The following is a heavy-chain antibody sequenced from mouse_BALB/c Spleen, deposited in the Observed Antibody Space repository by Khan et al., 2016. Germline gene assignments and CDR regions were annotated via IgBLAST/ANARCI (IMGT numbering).Heavy chain of an antibody. CDR3: ARRGPIYYYGSTYGY. V-gene: IGHV14-3*02. D-gene: IGHD1-1*01. Sequence: VQLKQSGAELVKPGASVKLSCTASGFNIKDTFMHWVKQRPEQGLEWIGRIDPANGNTRYDPKFQGKATITADTSSNTAYLQLSNLTSEDTAVYYCARRGPIYYYGSTYGYWGQGTTLTVSS. CDR1: GFNIKDTF. J-gene: IGHJ2*01. CDR2: IDPANGNT.